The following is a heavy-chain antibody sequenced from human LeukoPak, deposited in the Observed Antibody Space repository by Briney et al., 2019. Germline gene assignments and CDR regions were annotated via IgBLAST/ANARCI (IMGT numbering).Heavy chain of an antibody. CDR3: ARDKLMYSSSTGFDY. D-gene: IGHD6-6*01. V-gene: IGHV3-30*04. Sequence: GRSLRLSCAASGFTIRSYAMHWVRQAPGKGLEWVAVISYDGSNKYYVDSGKGRFTISRDNSKNTLFLQMNSLRAEDTAVHYCARDKLMYSSSTGFDYWGQGTLVTVSS. CDR1: GFTIRSYA. CDR2: ISYDGSNK. J-gene: IGHJ4*02.